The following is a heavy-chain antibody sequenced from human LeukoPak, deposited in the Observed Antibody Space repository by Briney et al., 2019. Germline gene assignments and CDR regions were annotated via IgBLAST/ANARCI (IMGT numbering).Heavy chain of an antibody. D-gene: IGHD3-22*01. CDR1: GGSFSGYY. J-gene: IGHJ5*02. CDR3: ARGSWRDYYDSSGYSLFDP. V-gene: IGHV4-59*01. CDR2: IYYSGST. Sequence: PSETLSLTCAVYGGSFSGYYWSWIRQPPGKGLEWIGYIYYSGSTNYNPSLKSRVTISVDTSKNQFSLKLSSVTAADTAVYYCARGSWRDYYDSSGYSLFDPWGQGTLVTVSS.